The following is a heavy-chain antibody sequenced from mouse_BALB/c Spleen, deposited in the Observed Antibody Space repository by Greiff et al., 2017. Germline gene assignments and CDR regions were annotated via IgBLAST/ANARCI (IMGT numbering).Heavy chain of an antibody. D-gene: IGHD4-1*01. J-gene: IGHJ3*01. V-gene: IGHV1-9*01. CDR1: GYTFSSYW. CDR2: ILPGSGST. Sequence: VQLQQSGAELMKPGASVKISCKATGYTFSSYWIEWVKQRPGHGLEWIGEILPGSGSTNYNEKFKGKATFTADTSSNTAYMQLSSLTSEDSAVYCCARGLGRAWFAYWGQGTLVTVSA. CDR3: ARGLGRAWFAY.